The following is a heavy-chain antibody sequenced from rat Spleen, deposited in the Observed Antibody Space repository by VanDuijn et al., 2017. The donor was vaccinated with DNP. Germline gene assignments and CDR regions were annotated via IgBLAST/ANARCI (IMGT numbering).Heavy chain of an antibody. J-gene: IGHJ2*01. CDR1: GFTFNNYW. V-gene: IGHV5-31*01. D-gene: IGHD5-1*01. Sequence: EVQLVESGGDLLQPGRSLKLSCVASGFTFNNYWMTWIRQVPGKGLEWVASITSSGGSAYHPDSVKGRFTISRDNAKNTQYLQMDSLRSEDTATYYCARLLTGKAYYFDYWGQGVMVTVSS. CDR3: ARLLTGKAYYFDY. CDR2: ITSSGGSA.